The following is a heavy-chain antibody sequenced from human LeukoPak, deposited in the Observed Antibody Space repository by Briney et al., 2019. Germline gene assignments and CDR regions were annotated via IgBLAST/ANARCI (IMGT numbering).Heavy chain of an antibody. J-gene: IGHJ3*02. CDR1: GGSISSYY. V-gene: IGHV4-4*07. CDR3: ARVSYYYDSSGYFLDI. D-gene: IGHD3-22*01. Sequence: SETLSLTCTVSGGSISSYYWGWIQQPAGKGLEWMARIYTSGSTNYNPSLKSRVTMSVDTSKNHFSLKLSSVTAADTAVYYCARVSYYYDSSGYFLDIWGQRTMVTVSS. CDR2: IYTSGST.